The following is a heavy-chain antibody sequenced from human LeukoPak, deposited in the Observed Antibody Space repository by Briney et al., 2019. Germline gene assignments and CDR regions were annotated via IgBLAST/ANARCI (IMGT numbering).Heavy chain of an antibody. CDR3: ATEISLGAPFDY. V-gene: IGHV1-8*01. J-gene: IGHJ4*02. CDR1: GYTFTSYD. D-gene: IGHD3-3*01. Sequence: GASVKVSCKASGYTFTSYDINWVRQATGQGLEWMGWMNPNSGNTGYAQKFQGRVTMTRDTSISTAYMELSRLRSDDTAVYYCATEISLGAPFDYWGQETLVTVSS. CDR2: MNPNSGNT.